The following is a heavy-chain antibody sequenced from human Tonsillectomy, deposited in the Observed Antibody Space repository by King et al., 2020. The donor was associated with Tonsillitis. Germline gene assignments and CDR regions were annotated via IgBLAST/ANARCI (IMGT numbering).Heavy chain of an antibody. J-gene: IGHJ6*02. CDR2: INPNSGGT. CDR3: AREDYGDYYYYYGMDV. Sequence: VQLVESGAEVKKPGASVKVSCKASGYTFTGYYMHWVRQAPGQGLEWMGWINPNSGGTNYAQKFQGRVTMTRDTSISTAYMELSRLRSDDTAVYYCAREDYGDYYYYYGMDVWGQGTTVTVSS. CDR1: GYTFTGYY. D-gene: IGHD4-17*01. V-gene: IGHV1-2*02.